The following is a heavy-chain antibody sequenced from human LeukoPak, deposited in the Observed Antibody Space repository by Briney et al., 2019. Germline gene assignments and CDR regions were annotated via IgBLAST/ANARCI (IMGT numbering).Heavy chain of an antibody. CDR3: TTSYYDSSGYTL. J-gene: IGHJ4*02. CDR1: GFTFSNAW. D-gene: IGHD3-22*01. Sequence: GGSLRLSCAASGFTFSNAWMSWVRQAPGKGLEWVGRIKSKTDGGTTDYAAPVKGRFTISRDDSKNTLYLQMNSLKTEDTAAYYCTTSYYDSSGYTLWGQGTLVTVSS. CDR2: IKSKTDGGTT. V-gene: IGHV3-15*01.